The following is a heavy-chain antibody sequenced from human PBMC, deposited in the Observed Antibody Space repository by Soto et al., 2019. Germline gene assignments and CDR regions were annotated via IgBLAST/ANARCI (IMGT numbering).Heavy chain of an antibody. Sequence: QVQQQPWGAGLLKPSETLSLTCTVYAGSFSHYYGTGIRKSPGKGLEWIGKIKHGGSSSYNPSLRSRVSISVDMSKNQFSLTLSSVTAADTAVYYCARGGSSDWQVALDIWGQGTMVPVSS. D-gene: IGHD6-19*01. J-gene: IGHJ3*02. CDR1: AGSFSHYY. CDR2: IKHGGSS. CDR3: ARGGSSDWQVALDI. V-gene: IGHV4-34*01.